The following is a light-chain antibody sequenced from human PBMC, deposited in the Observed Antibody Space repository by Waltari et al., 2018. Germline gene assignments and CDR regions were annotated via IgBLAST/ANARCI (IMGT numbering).Light chain of an antibody. V-gene: IGLV2-23*01. CDR3: CSYTGSSTSYG. Sequence: QSALSQPASVSGSPGQSLTIPCPGASTDLASYNLVAWYQHHPNRAPKLIIYEATKRPSGISHRVSGAKSGATASLRISGLQADDEADYYCCSYTGSSTSYGCGGGTKVTVL. J-gene: IGLJ1*01. CDR2: EAT. CDR1: STDLASYNL.